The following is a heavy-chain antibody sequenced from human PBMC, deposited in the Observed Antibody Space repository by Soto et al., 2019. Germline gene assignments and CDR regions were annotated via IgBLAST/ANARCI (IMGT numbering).Heavy chain of an antibody. V-gene: IGHV3-7*03. Sequence: GGSLRLSCAVSGFTFTSYSMSWVRQAPGEGLEWVANIRQDGHEKYYVDSVRGRFTISRDNAQNSLYLQMDSLRAEDTAMYYCARDLPGYCSTTNCYYYFDFWGQGTLVTVAS. CDR2: IRQDGHEK. J-gene: IGHJ4*02. D-gene: IGHD2-2*01. CDR3: ARDLPGYCSTTNCYYYFDF. CDR1: GFTFTSYS.